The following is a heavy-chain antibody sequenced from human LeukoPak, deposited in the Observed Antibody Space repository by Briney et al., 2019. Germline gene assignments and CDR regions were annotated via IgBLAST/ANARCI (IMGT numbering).Heavy chain of an antibody. J-gene: IGHJ4*02. Sequence: PGGSLRLSCAASGFTFSSYAMSWVRQAPGKGLEWVSVIYSGGSTYYADSVKGRFTISRDNSKNTLYLQMNSLRAEDTAVYYCARGYGSRPIDYWGQGTLVTVSS. CDR2: IYSGGST. V-gene: IGHV3-53*01. D-gene: IGHD6-13*01. CDR1: GFTFSSYA. CDR3: ARGYGSRPIDY.